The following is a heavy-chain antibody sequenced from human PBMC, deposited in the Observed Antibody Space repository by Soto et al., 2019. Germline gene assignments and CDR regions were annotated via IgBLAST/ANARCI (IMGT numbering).Heavy chain of an antibody. Sequence: QVQLVQSGAEVKEPGSSVRVSCKASGGTFDNFIMNWVRQTPGQGLEWMGGIVPMLGTPTYAEKFKGRVTIYATASTGTMYREFTSLIAEYTAIYCCASNGTYSSSLRQYSGMGVWGQGTTVAFSS. CDR3: ASNGTYSSSLRQYSGMGV. V-gene: IGHV1-69*01. D-gene: IGHD1-7*01. J-gene: IGHJ6*01. CDR1: GGTFDNFI. CDR2: IVPMLGTP.